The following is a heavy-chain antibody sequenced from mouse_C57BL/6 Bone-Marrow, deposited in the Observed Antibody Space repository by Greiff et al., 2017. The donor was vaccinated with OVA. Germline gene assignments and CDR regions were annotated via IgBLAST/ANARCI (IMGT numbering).Heavy chain of an antibody. CDR3: ARGGYYGSSYRYFDV. J-gene: IGHJ1*03. Sequence: EVKLVESEGGLVQPGSSMKLSCTASGFTFSDYYMAWVRQVPEKGLEWVANINYDGSSTYYLDSLKSRFIISRDNAKNILYLQMSSLKSEDTATYYCARGGYYGSSYRYFDVWGTGTTVTVSS. V-gene: IGHV5-16*01. CDR2: INYDGSST. D-gene: IGHD1-1*01. CDR1: GFTFSDYY.